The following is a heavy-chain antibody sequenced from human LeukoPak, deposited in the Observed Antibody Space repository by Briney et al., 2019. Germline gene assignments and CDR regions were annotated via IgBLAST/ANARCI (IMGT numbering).Heavy chain of an antibody. Sequence: SQTLSLTCTVSGGSISSGSYYWSWIRQPAGKGLEWIGSIYYSGSTYYNPSLKSRVTISVDTSKNQFSLKLSSVTAADTAVYYCARAADYDSSGYYPHYFDYWGQGTLVTVSS. V-gene: IGHV4-39*07. J-gene: IGHJ4*02. D-gene: IGHD3-22*01. CDR2: IYYSGST. CDR1: GGSISSGSYY. CDR3: ARAADYDSSGYYPHYFDY.